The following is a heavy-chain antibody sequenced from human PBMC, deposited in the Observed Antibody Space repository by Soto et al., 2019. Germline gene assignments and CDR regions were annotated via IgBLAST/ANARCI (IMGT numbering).Heavy chain of an antibody. Sequence: QVQLQESGPGLVKPSQTLSLTCTVSGGSISSCGYYWSWIRQHPGKGLEWIGYIYYRGSTYYNPALKSRVTISVDTSKNQFSLKLSSVTAADTAVYYCARVRHPYDILTGYYFDYWGQGTLVTVSS. CDR3: ARVRHPYDILTGYYFDY. J-gene: IGHJ4*02. V-gene: IGHV4-31*03. CDR1: GGSISSCGYY. D-gene: IGHD3-9*01. CDR2: IYYRGST.